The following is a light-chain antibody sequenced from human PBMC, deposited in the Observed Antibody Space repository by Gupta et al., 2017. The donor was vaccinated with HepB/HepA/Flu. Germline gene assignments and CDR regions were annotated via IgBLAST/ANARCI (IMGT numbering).Light chain of an antibody. V-gene: IGLV3-1*01. J-gene: IGLJ2*01. Sequence: SSELTQPPSVSVSPGQTASITCPGDKLGDKYACWYQQKPGQSPVLVIYQDSKRPSGIPERFSGSNSGNTATLTISGTQAMDEADYYGQAWDSSTVVFGGGTKLTVL. CDR2: QDS. CDR3: QAWDSSTVV. CDR1: KLGDKY.